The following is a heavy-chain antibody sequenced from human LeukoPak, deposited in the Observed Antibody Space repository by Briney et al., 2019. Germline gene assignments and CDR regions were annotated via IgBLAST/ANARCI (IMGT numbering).Heavy chain of an antibody. CDR1: TFTVSDKY. CDR3: AREEYCGGDCYPDYYYMDV. J-gene: IGHJ6*03. V-gene: IGHV3-66*01. CDR2: IYGDGST. D-gene: IGHD2-21*01. Sequence: PGGSLRLSCASSTFTVSDKYMNWVRQAPGKSLEWVSVIYGDGSTYYADSVKGRFTMSRDNSKNTVYLQMNSLRAEDTAVYYCAREEYCGGDCYPDYYYMDVWGKGTTVTVSS.